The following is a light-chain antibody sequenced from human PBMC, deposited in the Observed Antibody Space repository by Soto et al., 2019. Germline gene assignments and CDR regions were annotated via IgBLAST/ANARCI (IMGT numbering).Light chain of an antibody. CDR1: SNDIGSYNY. Sequence: QSALTQPASVSGFPGQSITISCTGTSNDIGSYNYVSWYQQHPGKAPKSTIYEVSHRPSGISNRFSGSKSGSTAFLTISGLQADDEADYYCSSYSGSTALYVFGTGTKLTVL. CDR2: EVS. J-gene: IGLJ1*01. V-gene: IGLV2-14*01. CDR3: SSYSGSTALYV.